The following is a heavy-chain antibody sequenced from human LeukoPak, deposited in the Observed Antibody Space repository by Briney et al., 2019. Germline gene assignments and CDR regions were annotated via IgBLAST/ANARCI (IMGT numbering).Heavy chain of an antibody. Sequence: PGRSLRLSCAASGFTFDDYAMHWVRQAPGKGLEWVSSISWNSGNIGYADSVKGRFTISRDNAKNSLFLQMNSLRAEDTALYYCAKSGIAVAGTVDYWGQGTLVTVSS. D-gene: IGHD6-19*01. CDR1: GFTFDDYA. J-gene: IGHJ4*02. CDR2: ISWNSGNI. V-gene: IGHV3-9*01. CDR3: AKSGIAVAGTVDY.